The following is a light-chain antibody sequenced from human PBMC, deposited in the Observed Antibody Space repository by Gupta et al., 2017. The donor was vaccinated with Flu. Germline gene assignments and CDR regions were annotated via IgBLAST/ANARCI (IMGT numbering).Light chain of an antibody. Sequence: DIQMTQSPSSLSASVGDRVTITCRASQSISSYLNWYQQKPGKAPKLLIYAASILQSGVPSRFSGSGSGTDFTLTISSLQPEDFATYYCQQGYRTFGQGTKVEIK. V-gene: IGKV1-39*01. J-gene: IGKJ1*01. CDR1: QSISSY. CDR3: QQGYRT. CDR2: AAS.